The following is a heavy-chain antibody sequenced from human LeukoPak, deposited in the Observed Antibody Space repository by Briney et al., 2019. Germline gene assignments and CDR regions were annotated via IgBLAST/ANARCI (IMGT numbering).Heavy chain of an antibody. CDR2: MNPNSGNT. CDR1: GYTFTSYD. J-gene: IGHJ4*02. V-gene: IGHV1-8*01. D-gene: IGHD3-10*01. Sequence: ASVKVSCKASGYTFTSYDINWVRQATGQGLEWMGWMNPNSGNTGYAQKFQGRVTMTRNTSISTAYMELSSLRSEDTAVYYCARGLVARGVTRIDYWGQGTLVTVSS. CDR3: ARGLVARGVTRIDY.